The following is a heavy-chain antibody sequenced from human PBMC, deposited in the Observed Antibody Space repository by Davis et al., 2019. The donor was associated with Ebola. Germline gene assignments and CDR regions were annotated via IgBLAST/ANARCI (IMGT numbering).Heavy chain of an antibody. D-gene: IGHD6-19*01. V-gene: IGHV3-30-3*01. Sequence: GESLKISCTDSVITFSSYAMTWVRQAPGKGLEWVAVISYDGSNKYYADSVKGRFTISRDNSKNTLYLQMNSLRAEDTAVYYCARAPPLYSSGWYLPYWGQGTLVTVSS. CDR1: VITFSSYA. J-gene: IGHJ4*02. CDR3: ARAPPLYSSGWYLPY. CDR2: ISYDGSNK.